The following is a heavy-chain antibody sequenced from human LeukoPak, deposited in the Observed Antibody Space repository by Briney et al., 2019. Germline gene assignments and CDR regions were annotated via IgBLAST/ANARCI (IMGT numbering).Heavy chain of an antibody. CDR3: ARTYGDYPFYFGY. J-gene: IGHJ4*02. D-gene: IGHD4-17*01. V-gene: IGHV4-59*12. CDR2: IYYSGST. Sequence: SETLSLTCTVSGGSISSYYWSWIRQPPGKGLEWIGYIYYSGSTYYNPSLKSRVTMSVDTSKNQFSMQLISVTAADTAVYYCARTYGDYPFYFGYWGQGLLVTVSS. CDR1: GGSISSYY.